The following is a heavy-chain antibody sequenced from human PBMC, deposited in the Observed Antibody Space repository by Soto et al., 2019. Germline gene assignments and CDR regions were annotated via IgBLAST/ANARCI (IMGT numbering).Heavy chain of an antibody. CDR1: GLTFSDYA. J-gene: IGHJ3*02. D-gene: IGHD1-26*01. CDR2: ISGNGVST. Sequence: EAQLLESGGGLVQPGGSLRLSCAASGLTFSDYAMNWVRQAPGKGLEWVSGISGNGVSTYYADSMKGRFTISRDNYKKTLYLQMNSPGAEDTAVYFRAKRSHTGSYYSAFDIWGQGTLVTVSS. CDR3: AKRSHTGSYYSAFDI. V-gene: IGHV3-23*01.